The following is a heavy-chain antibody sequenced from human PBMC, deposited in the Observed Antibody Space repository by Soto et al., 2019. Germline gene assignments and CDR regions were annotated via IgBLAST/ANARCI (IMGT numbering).Heavy chain of an antibody. V-gene: IGHV1-69*13. D-gene: IGHD2-2*01. CDR2: IIPIFGTA. CDR3: ARDCISTSCYEGRYYYGMDV. Sequence: SVKVSCKASGGTFSSYAISWVRQAPGQGLEWMGGIIPIFGTANYAQKFQGRVTITADESTSTAYMELSSLRSEDTAVYYCARDCISTSCYEGRYYYGMDVWGQGTTVTVSS. CDR1: GGTFSSYA. J-gene: IGHJ6*02.